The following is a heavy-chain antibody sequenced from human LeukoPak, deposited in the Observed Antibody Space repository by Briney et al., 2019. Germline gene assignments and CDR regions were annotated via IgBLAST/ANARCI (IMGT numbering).Heavy chain of an antibody. V-gene: IGHV3-20*04. CDR2: INWNGLST. Sequence: GGSLRLSCAASGFTFDDYGMSWVRQAPGKGLEWVSGINWNGLSTGYADSMKGRFIISRDNAKNSLYLQMNTLRAEDTALYYCARDFDFWSGNYTTSYFDLWGQGTLVIVSS. J-gene: IGHJ4*02. CDR1: GFTFDDYG. CDR3: ARDFDFWSGNYTTSYFDL. D-gene: IGHD3-3*01.